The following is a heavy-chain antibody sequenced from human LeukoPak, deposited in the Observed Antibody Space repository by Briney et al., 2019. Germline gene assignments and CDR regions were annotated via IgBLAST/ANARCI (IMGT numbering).Heavy chain of an antibody. CDR2: ISSSSSYI. V-gene: IGHV3-21*01. Sequence: GGSLRLSCAASGFTFSSYSMNWVRQAPGKGLEWVSSISSSSSYIYYADSVKGRFTISRDNAKNSLYLQMDSLGVEDTAVYYCARDPAGYWGQGTLVTVSS. D-gene: IGHD6-25*01. J-gene: IGHJ4*02. CDR3: ARDPAGY. CDR1: GFTFSSYS.